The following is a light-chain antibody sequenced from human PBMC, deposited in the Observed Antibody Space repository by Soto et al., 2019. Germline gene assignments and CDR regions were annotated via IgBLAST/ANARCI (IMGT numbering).Light chain of an antibody. Sequence: QALVTQPPSVSGAPGQRVTISCTGTSANVGAADDVHWYQQLPGTAPKLLIYANHNRPSGVPDRFSGSKSGTSASLAITGLQAEDEAEYYCQSYDSGLSGYVFGTGTKVTVL. CDR3: QSYDSGLSGYV. J-gene: IGLJ1*01. CDR2: ANH. V-gene: IGLV1-40*01. CDR1: SANVGAADD.